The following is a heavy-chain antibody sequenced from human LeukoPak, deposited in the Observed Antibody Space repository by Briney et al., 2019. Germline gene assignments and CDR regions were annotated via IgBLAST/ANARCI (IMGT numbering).Heavy chain of an antibody. CDR1: GASVNTNIYY. D-gene: IGHD6-19*01. J-gene: IGHJ4*02. CDR2: IFYSGST. V-gene: IGHV4-39*01. Sequence: PSETLSLTCTVSGASVNTNIYYWAWIRQAPGKGLEWIGSIFYSGSTYYNPSLKSRVPISIDTSKNQFSLKLTSVTAADTAVYYCTRSGGYTSSFNWGQGTLLTVS. CDR3: TRSGGYTSSFN.